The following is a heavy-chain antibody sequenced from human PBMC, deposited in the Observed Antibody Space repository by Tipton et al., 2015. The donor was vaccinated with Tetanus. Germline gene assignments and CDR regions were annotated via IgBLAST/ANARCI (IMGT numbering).Heavy chain of an antibody. D-gene: IGHD6-19*01. CDR1: GFTFDDYA. V-gene: IGHV3-9*01. Sequence: SLRLSCAASGFTFDDYAMHWVRQAPGKGLEWVSGISWNSGSIGYADSVKGRFTISRDNAKNSLYLQMNSLRAEDTALYYCAKDGYSSGSSRIDYWGQGTLVTVSS. J-gene: IGHJ4*02. CDR2: ISWNSGSI. CDR3: AKDGYSSGSSRIDY.